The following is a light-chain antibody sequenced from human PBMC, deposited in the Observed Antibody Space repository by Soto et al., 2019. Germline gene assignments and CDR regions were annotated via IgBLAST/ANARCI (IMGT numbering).Light chain of an antibody. CDR1: QSISSW. CDR2: DAS. Sequence: DIQMTQSPSTLSASVGDRVTITCRASQSISSWLAWYQQKPGKDPKLLIYDASSLKSGVPSRFSGSGSGTAFTLTISSLQPDDFATYYCQQYSSYWTFGQGTKVDIK. V-gene: IGKV1-5*01. CDR3: QQYSSYWT. J-gene: IGKJ1*01.